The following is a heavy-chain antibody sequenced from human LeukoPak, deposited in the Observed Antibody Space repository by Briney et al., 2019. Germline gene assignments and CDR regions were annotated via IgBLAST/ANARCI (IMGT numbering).Heavy chain of an antibody. CDR2: INHSGSA. J-gene: IGHJ6*02. CDR1: GGSFSGYY. CDR3: ARGLYYYYGMDV. V-gene: IGHV4-34*01. Sequence: SETLSLTCAVYGGSFSGYYWSWIRQPPGKGLEWIGEINHSGSANYNPSLKSRVTISVDTSKNQFSLKLSSVTAADTAVYYCARGLYYYYGMDVWGQGTTVTVSS.